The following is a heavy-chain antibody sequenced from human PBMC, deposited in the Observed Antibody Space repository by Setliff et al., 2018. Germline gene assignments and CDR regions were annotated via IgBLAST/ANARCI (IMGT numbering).Heavy chain of an antibody. V-gene: IGHV1-2*06. CDR3: ARESYDSSGYIYYFDY. J-gene: IGHJ4*02. CDR1: GYTFTDYY. D-gene: IGHD3-22*01. CDR2: INPNSGGT. Sequence: ASVKVSCKASGYTFTDYYIYWVRQAPGQGLQWMGRINPNSGGTNYAQKFQGRVTMTRDTSISTAYLQWSSLKASDTAMYYCARESYDSSGYIYYFDYWGQGTLVTVSS.